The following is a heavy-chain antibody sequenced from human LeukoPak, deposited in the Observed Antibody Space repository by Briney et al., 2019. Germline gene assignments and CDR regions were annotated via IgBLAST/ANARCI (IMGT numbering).Heavy chain of an antibody. V-gene: IGHV4-39*01. J-gene: IGHJ4*02. CDR2: IYYSGST. Sequence: TSETVSLICTVSGGSISSSGYYWGWIRRPAGNGLEWIGSIYYSGSTYYNPSLKSRVTISVDTSKTQFSLKLRSVTAADTAVYYCARHRRSGSYPDYWGQGTLVTVSS. CDR3: ARHRRSGSYPDY. D-gene: IGHD3-10*01. CDR1: GGSISSSGYY.